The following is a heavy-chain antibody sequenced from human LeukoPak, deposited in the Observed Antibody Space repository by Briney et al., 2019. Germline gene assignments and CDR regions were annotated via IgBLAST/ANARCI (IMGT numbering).Heavy chain of an antibody. J-gene: IGHJ4*02. CDR2: IYYSGST. CDR3: ARAGMYNWNYFDY. CDR1: GGSISNYY. V-gene: IGHV4-59*01. D-gene: IGHD1-20*01. Sequence: PSETLSLTCTVSGGSISNYYWSWIRQPPGKGLEWIGYIYYSGSTNYNPSLNSRVTISVDTSKNQFSLKLSSVTAADTAVYYCARAGMYNWNYFDYWGQGTLVTVSS.